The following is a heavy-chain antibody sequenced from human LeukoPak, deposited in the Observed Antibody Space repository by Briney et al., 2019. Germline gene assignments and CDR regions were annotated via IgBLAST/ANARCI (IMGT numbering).Heavy chain of an antibody. V-gene: IGHV3-11*05. J-gene: IGHJ4*02. D-gene: IGHD3-9*01. CDR3: AKAGHFDWSRGFDY. CDR2: ISSSSSYT. Sequence: GGSLRLSCAASGFTFSDYYMSWIRQAPGKGLEWVSYISSSSSYTNYADSVKGRFTISRDNSKNTLFLQVNSLRAEDTAVYYCAKAGHFDWSRGFDYWGQGTLVTVSS. CDR1: GFTFSDYY.